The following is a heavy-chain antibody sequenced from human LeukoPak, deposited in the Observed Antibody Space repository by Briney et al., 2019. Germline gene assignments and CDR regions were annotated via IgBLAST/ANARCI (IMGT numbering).Heavy chain of an antibody. D-gene: IGHD6-6*01. Sequence: ASVKVSCKASGYTFTRYYMHWVRQAPGQGLEWMGIINPSGGSTSYAQKFEGRVTMTRDTSTSTVYMELSSLRSEDTAVYCCARDRYSSSYENYYFEYWGQGTLVTVSS. CDR3: ARDRYSSSYENYYFEY. CDR1: GYTFTRYY. J-gene: IGHJ4*02. CDR2: INPSGGST. V-gene: IGHV1-46*01.